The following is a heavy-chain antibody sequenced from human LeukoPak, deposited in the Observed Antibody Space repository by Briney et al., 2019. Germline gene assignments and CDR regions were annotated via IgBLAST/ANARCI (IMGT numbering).Heavy chain of an antibody. CDR3: ARATFGSGNWFDP. Sequence: ASVKVSCKASGYTFTGYYMHWVRQAPGQGLEWMGWINPNSGGTNYAQKFQGRVTMTRDTSISTAYMELSRLRSDDTALYYCARATFGSGNWFDPWGQGTLVTVSS. CDR2: INPNSGGT. J-gene: IGHJ5*02. V-gene: IGHV1-2*02. D-gene: IGHD3-10*01. CDR1: GYTFTGYY.